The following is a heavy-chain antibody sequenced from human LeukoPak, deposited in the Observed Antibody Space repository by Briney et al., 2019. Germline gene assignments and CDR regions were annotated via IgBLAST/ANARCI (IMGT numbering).Heavy chain of an antibody. V-gene: IGHV4-34*01. CDR1: GGSFSGYY. J-gene: IGHJ4*02. CDR2: INHSGST. Sequence: SETLSLTCAVYGGSFSGYYWSWIRQPPGKGLGWIGEINHSGSTNYTPPLKSRVTISVDTSKNQFSLKLSSVTAADTAVYYCARHYIVVVVAARYFDYWGQGTLVTVSS. CDR3: ARHYIVVVVAARYFDY. D-gene: IGHD2-15*01.